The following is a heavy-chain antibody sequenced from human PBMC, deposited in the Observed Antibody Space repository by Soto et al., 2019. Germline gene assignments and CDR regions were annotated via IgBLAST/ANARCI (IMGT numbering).Heavy chain of an antibody. J-gene: IGHJ6*03. CDR3: ARDGYRYNRKKDYYYYYMDV. CDR2: ISAYNGNT. D-gene: IGHD1-20*01. V-gene: IGHV1-18*01. CDR1: GYTFTSYG. Sequence: QVQLVQYGAEVKKTGASVKVSCKASGYTFTSYGISWVRQAPGQGLEWMGWISAYNGNTNYAQKLQGRVTMTTDTSTRTACIELRSLRSDDTAVYYCARDGYRYNRKKDYYYYYMDVWVKGTTVTVSS.